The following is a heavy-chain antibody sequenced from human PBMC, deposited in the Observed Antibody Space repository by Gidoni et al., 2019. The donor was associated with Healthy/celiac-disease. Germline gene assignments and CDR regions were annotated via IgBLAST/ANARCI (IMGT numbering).Heavy chain of an antibody. CDR2: ISYDGRNK. CDR1: GFTFSSYG. J-gene: IGHJ5*02. CDR3: AKDMFDP. Sequence: QVQLVESGGGVVQPGRSLRLSCAASGFTFSSYGMHWVRQAPGKGLEWVAVISYDGRNKYYADSVKGRFTISRDNSKNTLYLQMNSLRAEDTAVYYCAKDMFDPWGQGTLVTVSS. V-gene: IGHV3-30*18.